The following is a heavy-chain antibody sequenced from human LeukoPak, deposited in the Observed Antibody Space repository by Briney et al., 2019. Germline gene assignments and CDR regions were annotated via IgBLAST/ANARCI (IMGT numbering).Heavy chain of an antibody. Sequence: IXWVRQAXGQGLEWMGRIIPILGIANYAQKFQGRVTITADKSTSTAYMELSSLRSEDTAVYYCARRGIAAAGTGGLGDYWGQGTLVTVSS. CDR3: ARRGIAAAGTGGLGDY. V-gene: IGHV1-69*02. J-gene: IGHJ4*02. D-gene: IGHD6-13*01. CDR2: IIPILGIA.